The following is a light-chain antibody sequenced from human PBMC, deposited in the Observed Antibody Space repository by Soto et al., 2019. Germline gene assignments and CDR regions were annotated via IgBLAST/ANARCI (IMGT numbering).Light chain of an antibody. CDR3: CSYVPSRTSVV. CDR1: SSDVGSYKL. CDR2: DGS. J-gene: IGLJ2*01. Sequence: QSALTQPASVSGSPGQSITISCTGTSSDVGSYKLVSWYQQYPGKAPKLMIYDGSERPSGVSNRFSGSKSGNTASLTVSGLQAEDEADYYCCSYVPSRTSVVFGGGTKLTVL. V-gene: IGLV2-23*01.